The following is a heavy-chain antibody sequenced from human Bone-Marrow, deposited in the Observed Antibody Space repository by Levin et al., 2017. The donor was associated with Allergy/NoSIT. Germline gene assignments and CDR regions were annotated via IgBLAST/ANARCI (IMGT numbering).Heavy chain of an antibody. CDR1: GFTFDDYT. CDR3: GKGFSSSSRSHFDH. J-gene: IGHJ4*02. D-gene: IGHD6-6*01. V-gene: IGHV3-43*01. CDR2: ISWDGAVT. Sequence: PGGSLRLSCAASGFTFDDYTMDWVRQAPGRGLEWLSLISWDGAVTFYSDSVKGRFTISRDNTKNPLYLQMNSLRPEDTALYFCGKGFSSSSRSHFDHWGQGTQVTVPS.